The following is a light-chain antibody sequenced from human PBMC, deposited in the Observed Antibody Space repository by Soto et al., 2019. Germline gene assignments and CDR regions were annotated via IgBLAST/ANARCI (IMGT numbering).Light chain of an antibody. Sequence: DIQMTQSPSTLSASVGDRVTITCRASQSISTWLAWYQQKPGKAPELLIYMASGLDAGVPSRFSGSGSGTEFTLTIDSLQPDDAATYYCQQYNSYNTFGQGTKVEIK. V-gene: IGKV1-5*03. CDR3: QQYNSYNT. CDR1: QSISTW. CDR2: MAS. J-gene: IGKJ2*01.